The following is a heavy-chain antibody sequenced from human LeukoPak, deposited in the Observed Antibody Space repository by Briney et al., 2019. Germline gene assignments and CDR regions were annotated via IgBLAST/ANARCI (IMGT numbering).Heavy chain of an antibody. CDR3: ARAKWRGYFDY. CDR2: INPNSGGT. D-gene: IGHD5-12*01. Sequence: ASVRVSCKASGYTFTDYYLHWVRQAPGQGLEWMGWINPNSGGTKYAQNLQGRVTMTTDTSTSTAYMELRSLRSDDTAVYYCARAKWRGYFDYWGQGTLVTVSS. V-gene: IGHV1-2*02. CDR1: GYTFTDYY. J-gene: IGHJ4*02.